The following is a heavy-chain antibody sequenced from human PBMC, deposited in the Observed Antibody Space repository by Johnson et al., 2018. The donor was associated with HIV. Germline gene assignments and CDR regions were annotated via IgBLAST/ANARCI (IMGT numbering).Heavy chain of an antibody. CDR3: AKEGRGIPMGAFDI. D-gene: IGHD6-13*01. CDR2: ISYDGSNK. Sequence: QVQLVESGGGVVQPGRSLRLSCAASGFTFSSYAMHWVRQAPGKGLEWVAVISYDGSNKYYADSVKGRFTISRDNSKNTLYLQMNSLRAEDTAVYYCAKEGRGIPMGAFDIWGQGTMVTVSS. V-gene: IGHV3-30-3*01. J-gene: IGHJ3*02. CDR1: GFTFSSYA.